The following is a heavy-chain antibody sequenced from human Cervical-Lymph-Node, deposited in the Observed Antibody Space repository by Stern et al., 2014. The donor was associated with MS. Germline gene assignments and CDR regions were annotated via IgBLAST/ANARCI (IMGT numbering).Heavy chain of an antibody. D-gene: IGHD2/OR15-2a*01. CDR2: IYHRGAS. V-gene: IGHV4-4*02. CDR3: ARERQQYCNSEGCSYWYFDL. J-gene: IGHJ2*01. CDR1: GGSVSSTNW. Sequence: QVQLQESGPGLVKPSGTLSLTCAVSGGSVSSTNWWSWVRQSPGKGLEWIGNIYHRGASNYRPSLRRRVSISLDTSKTHLSLHLTSVTAADTAVYYCARERQQYCNSEGCSYWYFDLWGRGTLVTVSS.